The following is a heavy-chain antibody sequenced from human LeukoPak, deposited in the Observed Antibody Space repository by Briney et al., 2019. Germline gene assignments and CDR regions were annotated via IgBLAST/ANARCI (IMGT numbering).Heavy chain of an antibody. CDR2: ISYDGNSQ. V-gene: IGHV3-30*18. J-gene: IGHJ4*02. CDR3: AKPYPTLTTSAVLDN. D-gene: IGHD1-1*01. Sequence: TGGSLTLSCAASGFTFSNYAIHWVRQAPGRGLEWVAAISYDGNSQHYGAPMKGRFTISRDNSKNTVYLQINTLRTDDAAIYYCAKPYPTLTTSAVLDNWGQGTLVTVSS. CDR1: GFTFSNYA.